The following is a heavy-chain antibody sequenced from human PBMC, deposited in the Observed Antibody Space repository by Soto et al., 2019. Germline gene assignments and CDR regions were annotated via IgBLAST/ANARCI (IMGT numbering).Heavy chain of an antibody. D-gene: IGHD1-26*01. CDR2: VSSDGSSN. J-gene: IGHJ4*02. V-gene: IGHV3-30*04. Sequence: GGSLRLSCAASGFIFNSYAMHWVRQAPGKGLEWMTVVSSDGSSNNYTDSVQGRVTISRDKSNSTLYLQRNSLKPSDTAMYYCARLGRREPRPFDYWGQGTLVTVSS. CDR1: GFIFNSYA. CDR3: ARLGRREPRPFDY.